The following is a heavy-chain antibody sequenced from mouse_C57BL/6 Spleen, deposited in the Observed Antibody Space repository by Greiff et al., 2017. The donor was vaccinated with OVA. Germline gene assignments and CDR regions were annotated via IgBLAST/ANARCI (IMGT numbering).Heavy chain of an antibody. CDR3: ARERRNWYFDV. CDR2: ISDGGSYT. CDR1: GFTFSSYA. J-gene: IGHJ1*03. Sequence: EVQRVESGGGLVKPGGSLKLSCAASGFTFSSYAMSWVRQTPEKRLEWVATISDGGSYTYYPDNVKGRFTISRDNAKNNLYLQMRHLKSEDTAMYYCARERRNWYFDVWGTGTTVTVSS. V-gene: IGHV5-4*01.